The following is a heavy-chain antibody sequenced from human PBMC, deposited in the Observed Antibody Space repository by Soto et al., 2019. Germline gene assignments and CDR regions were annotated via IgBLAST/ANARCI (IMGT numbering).Heavy chain of an antibody. Sequence: ASVKVSCKASGYTFTGYYIHWVRQAPGQGLEWMGWINPNSGGTNYAQKFQGWVTMTRDTSISTAYMELSRLRSDDTAVYYCAREGTGDGYTYGGAFDIWGQGTMVTVSS. CDR2: INPNSGGT. V-gene: IGHV1-2*04. J-gene: IGHJ3*02. CDR3: AREGTGDGYTYGGAFDI. CDR1: GYTFTGYY. D-gene: IGHD5-12*01.